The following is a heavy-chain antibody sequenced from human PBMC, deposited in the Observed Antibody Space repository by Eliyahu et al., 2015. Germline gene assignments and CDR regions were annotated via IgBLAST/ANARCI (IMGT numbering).Heavy chain of an antibody. CDR1: GGTLSSYN. CDR3: AREAYIGNMNRYLPH. CDR2: IIPIFGTT. V-gene: IGHV1-69*01. Sequence: EVKEPGSSVKVSCKAPGGTLSSYNVTWVRQAPGQGLEWMGVIIPIFGTTVYAEKFQGRVTITADESTSTAYMELRSLRSDDTAVFYCAREAYIGNMNRYLPHWGQGTLVTVSS. J-gene: IGHJ1*01. D-gene: IGHD4-23*01.